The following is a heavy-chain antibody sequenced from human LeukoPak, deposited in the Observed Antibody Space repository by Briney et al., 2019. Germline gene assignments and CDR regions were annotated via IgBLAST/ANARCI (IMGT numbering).Heavy chain of an antibody. D-gene: IGHD1-26*01. CDR2: ISGSST. J-gene: IGHJ4*02. Sequence: PGGSLRLSCVVSGFTFSSYAMSWVRQAPGKGLEWVSTISGSSTYYADSVKGRFTISRDNSKNTLYLQMNSLRADDTAVYYCAKAGAETRKYFDYWGQGTLVTLSS. V-gene: IGHV3-23*01. CDR3: AKAGAETRKYFDY. CDR1: GFTFSSYA.